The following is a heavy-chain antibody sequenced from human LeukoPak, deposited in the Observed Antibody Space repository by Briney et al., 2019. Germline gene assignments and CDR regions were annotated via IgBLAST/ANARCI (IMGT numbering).Heavy chain of an antibody. CDR1: GGSFSGYY. J-gene: IGHJ4*02. D-gene: IGHD6-19*01. V-gene: IGHV4-34*01. Sequence: SETLSLTCAVYGGSFSGYYWSWIRQPPGKGLEWIGEINHSGSTNYNPSLKSRVTISVDTSKNQFSLKLSSVTAADTAVYYCARHPRYSSGWYRYWGQGTLVTVSS. CDR3: ARHPRYSSGWYRY. CDR2: INHSGST.